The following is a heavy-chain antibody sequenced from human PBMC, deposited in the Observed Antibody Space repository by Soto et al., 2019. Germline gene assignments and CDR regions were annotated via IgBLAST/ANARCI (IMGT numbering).Heavy chain of an antibody. J-gene: IGHJ5*02. CDR1: GGSISSSSYY. CDR3: ARESAEVTIFGVVPNWFDP. V-gene: IGHV4-39*07. CDR2: IYYSGST. D-gene: IGHD3-3*01. Sequence: SETLSHTCTVSGGSISSSSYYWGWIRQPPGKGLEWIGSIYYSGSTYYNPSLKSRVTISVDTPKNQFSLKLSSVTAADTAVYYCARESAEVTIFGVVPNWFDPWGQGTLVTVSS.